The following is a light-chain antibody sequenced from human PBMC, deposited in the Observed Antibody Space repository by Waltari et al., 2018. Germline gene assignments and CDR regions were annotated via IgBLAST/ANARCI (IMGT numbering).Light chain of an antibody. Sequence: EIVLTQSPATLSLSPGETATLSCRASQHINMNLAWYQHNPGQAPRLLFYGASTRESGVPARFSGSGSGTEFTLTISSLQSEDFGVYYCQQYNDWPPWTFGQGTKVEV. V-gene: IGKV3-15*01. J-gene: IGKJ1*01. CDR3: QQYNDWPPWT. CDR2: GAS. CDR1: QHINMN.